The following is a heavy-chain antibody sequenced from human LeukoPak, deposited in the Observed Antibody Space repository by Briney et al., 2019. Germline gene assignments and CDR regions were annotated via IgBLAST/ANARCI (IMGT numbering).Heavy chain of an antibody. Sequence: SETLSLTCTVSGDSISNYYWSYIPQPPGKGLEWIGYIYYSGSTNYNPSLKSRVTISVDTSKNQFSLKLSSVTAADTAVYYCARGALAAAGTFDYWGQGTLVTVSS. D-gene: IGHD6-13*01. CDR1: GDSISNYY. V-gene: IGHV4-59*12. CDR2: IYYSGST. CDR3: ARGALAAAGTFDY. J-gene: IGHJ4*02.